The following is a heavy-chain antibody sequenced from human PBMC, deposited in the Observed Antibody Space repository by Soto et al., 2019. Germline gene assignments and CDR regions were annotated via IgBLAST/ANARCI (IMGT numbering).Heavy chain of an antibody. CDR3: ALKRITIFGVVT. J-gene: IGHJ4*02. CDR1: GFSLSTSEVG. V-gene: IGHV2-5*02. D-gene: IGHD3-3*01. CDR2: IYWDDDN. Sequence: SGPTLVKPTQTLTPACTFSGFSLSTSEVGVGWIRQPPGKALEWLALIYWDDDNRYSPSLKSRLTITKDTSKKQVVLKMTNMDTVDTATHYCALKRITIFGVVTWGQGTLVTVSS.